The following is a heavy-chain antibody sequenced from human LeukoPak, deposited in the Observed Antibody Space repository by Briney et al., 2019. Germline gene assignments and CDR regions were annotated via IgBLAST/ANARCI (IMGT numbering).Heavy chain of an antibody. CDR2: MNPNSGNT. Sequence: ASVKVSCKDSGYTFTSYDINWVRQATGQGLEWMGWMNPNSGNTGYAQKFQGRVTITRNTSISTAYMELSSLRSEDTAVYYCARVRRGVVPAAPDYWGQGTLVTVSS. CDR1: GYTFTSYD. CDR3: ARVRRGVVPAAPDY. V-gene: IGHV1-8*03. D-gene: IGHD2-2*01. J-gene: IGHJ4*02.